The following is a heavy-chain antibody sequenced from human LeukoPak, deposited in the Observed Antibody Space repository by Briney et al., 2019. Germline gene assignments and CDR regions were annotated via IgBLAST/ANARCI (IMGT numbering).Heavy chain of an antibody. CDR2: ISSSSSTI. V-gene: IGHV3-48*01. Sequence: GGSLRLSCAASGFTFSSYSMNWVRQAPGKGLEWVSYISSSSSTIYYADSVKGRFTISRDDSKNTLYLQMNGLRVEDTAVYYCAKDPNGDYVGGFDMRGPGTMVTVSS. CDR1: GFTFSSYS. CDR3: AKDPNGDYVGGFDM. J-gene: IGHJ3*02. D-gene: IGHD4-17*01.